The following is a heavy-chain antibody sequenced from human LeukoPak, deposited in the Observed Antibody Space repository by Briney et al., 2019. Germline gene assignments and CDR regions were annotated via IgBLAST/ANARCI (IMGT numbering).Heavy chain of an antibody. CDR1: GDSTTSYY. CDR3: ARGLGWGATIFDY. Sequence: SETLSLTCTVSGDSTTSYYWTWIRQPPGKGLEWIGYMYHSGTTSNNPSLKSRVTISVDTSKNQFSLKVRSVTAADTAVYYCARGLGWGATIFDYWGQGALVTVSS. D-gene: IGHD1-26*01. J-gene: IGHJ4*02. V-gene: IGHV4-59*01. CDR2: MYHSGTT.